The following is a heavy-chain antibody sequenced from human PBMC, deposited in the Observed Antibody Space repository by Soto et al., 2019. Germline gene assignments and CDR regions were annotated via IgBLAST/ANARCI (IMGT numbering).Heavy chain of an antibody. CDR2: IYHSGST. CDR1: GGSISSGGYS. CDR3: ARWGIVVVPAAKRRGDY. D-gene: IGHD2-2*01. V-gene: IGHV4-30-2*01. Sequence: PSETLSLTCAVSGGSISSGGYSWSWIRQPPGKGLEWIGYIYHSGSTNYNPSLKSRVTISVDTSKNQFSLKLSSVTAADTAVYYCARWGIVVVPAAKRRGDYWGQGTLVTVSS. J-gene: IGHJ4*02.